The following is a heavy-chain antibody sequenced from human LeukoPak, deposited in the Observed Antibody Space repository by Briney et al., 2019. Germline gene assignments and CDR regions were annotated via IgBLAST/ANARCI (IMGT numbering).Heavy chain of an antibody. V-gene: IGHV3-23*01. J-gene: IGHJ4*02. Sequence: GGSLRLSCAASGFTFSSYAMSWVRQAPGKGLEWVSAISGSGGSTYYADSVKSRFTISRDNSKNTLYLQMNSLRAEDTAVYYCAKAWYNWNDAAFDYWGQGTLVTVSS. CDR3: AKAWYNWNDAAFDY. CDR2: ISGSGGST. CDR1: GFTFSSYA. D-gene: IGHD1-1*01.